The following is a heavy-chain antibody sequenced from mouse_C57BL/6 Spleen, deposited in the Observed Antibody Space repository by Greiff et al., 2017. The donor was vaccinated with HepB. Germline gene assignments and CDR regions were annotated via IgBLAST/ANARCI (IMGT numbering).Heavy chain of an antibody. J-gene: IGHJ2*01. D-gene: IGHD2-5*01. CDR1: GYAFSSSW. V-gene: IGHV1-82*01. CDR2: ISPGDGDT. CDR3: AMGLYYSNCD. Sequence: VQLQQSGPELVKPGASVKISCKASGYAFSSSWMNWVKQRPGKGLEWIGRISPGDGDTNYNGKFKGKATLTADKSSSTAYMQLSSLTSEDSAVYFCAMGLYYSNCDWGQGTTLTVSS.